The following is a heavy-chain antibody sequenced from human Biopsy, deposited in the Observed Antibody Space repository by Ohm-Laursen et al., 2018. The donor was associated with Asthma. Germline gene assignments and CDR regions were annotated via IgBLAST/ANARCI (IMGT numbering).Heavy chain of an antibody. D-gene: IGHD3-10*01. Sequence: SVKVSCKTSGYTFNSAGITWARQAPGQGLEWMGWISVYNGNTKVAQKLQDRVTMITDTSASTAYMELRSLRSDDTAAYFCARAVDYSHYYGIDVWGQGTTVTVS. CDR1: GYTFNSAG. CDR2: ISVYNGNT. V-gene: IGHV1-18*01. CDR3: ARAVDYSHYYGIDV. J-gene: IGHJ6*02.